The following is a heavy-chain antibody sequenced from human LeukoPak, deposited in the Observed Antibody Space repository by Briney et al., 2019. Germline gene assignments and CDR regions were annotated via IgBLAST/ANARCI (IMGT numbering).Heavy chain of an antibody. CDR1: GFTVTKA. CDR2: FSSSGGNT. Sequence: GGSLRLSYATAGFTVTKAISWVGQTPGKGLEWVSAFSSSGGNTYYAHSVRGRFTISRDNSNNTLYLQMNSLRAEDTAVYYCAKNSTTGTTSFDYWGQGTLVTVSS. V-gene: IGHV3-23*01. CDR3: AKNSTTGTTSFDY. D-gene: IGHD4-11*01. J-gene: IGHJ4*02.